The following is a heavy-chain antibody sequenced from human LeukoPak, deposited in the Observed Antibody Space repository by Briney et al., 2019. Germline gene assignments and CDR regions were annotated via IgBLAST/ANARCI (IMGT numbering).Heavy chain of an antibody. D-gene: IGHD5-18*01. CDR1: GGSISSYY. Sequence: SETLSLTCTVSGGSISSYYWSWIRQPPGKGLEWIGYIYYTGSTNYNPSLKSRVTISLDTSKNQFSLKLNSVTAADTAVYYCARHLGGYSYGYVFDYWGQGTLVTVSS. CDR3: ARHLGGYSYGYVFDY. J-gene: IGHJ4*02. CDR2: IYYTGST. V-gene: IGHV4-59*01.